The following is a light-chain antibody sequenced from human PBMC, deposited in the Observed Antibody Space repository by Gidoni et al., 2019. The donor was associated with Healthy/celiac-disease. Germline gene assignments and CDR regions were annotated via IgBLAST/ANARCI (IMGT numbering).Light chain of an antibody. Sequence: DIQMTQSPSSLSASVGDRVTITCRARQSMSSDLNRYQQKPGKAPKLLIYAASSLQSGVPSRFSGSGSGTEFTLTISSLQPVDFATYYCQQSYSTPWTFGQGTKVEIK. CDR1: QSMSSD. CDR2: AAS. J-gene: IGKJ1*01. CDR3: QQSYSTPWT. V-gene: IGKV1-39*01.